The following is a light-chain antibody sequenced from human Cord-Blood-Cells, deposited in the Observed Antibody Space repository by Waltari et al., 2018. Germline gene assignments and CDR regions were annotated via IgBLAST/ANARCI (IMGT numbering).Light chain of an antibody. V-gene: IGKV1-39*01. CDR2: AAS. CDR3: QQSYSTPPGT. J-gene: IGKJ4*01. Sequence: DIQMTQSPSSLSASVGDRVTITCRASQSISSYLNWYQQKPGKAPKLLIYAASSLQSGVPSRFSGSGPGTDFTLTISSLQPEDFATYYCQQSYSTPPGTFGGGTKVEIK. CDR1: QSISSY.